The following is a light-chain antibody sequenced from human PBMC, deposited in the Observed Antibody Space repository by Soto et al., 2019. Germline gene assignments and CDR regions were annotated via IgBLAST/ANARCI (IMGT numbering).Light chain of an antibody. CDR1: PSVSSY. V-gene: IGKV3-11*02. Sequence: EIVLTQSPATLSLSPGDKATLSCRASPSVSSYLAWYQQKPGQAPRLLMYDASIRATGIPARFSGTGSERDFALTITSLEPEDFAAYYCQQRSNWPWTFGQGTKLAIK. CDR3: QQRSNWPWT. CDR2: DAS. J-gene: IGKJ1*01.